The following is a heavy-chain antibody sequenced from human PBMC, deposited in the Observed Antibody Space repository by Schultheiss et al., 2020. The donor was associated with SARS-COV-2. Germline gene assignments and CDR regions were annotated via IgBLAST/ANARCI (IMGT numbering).Heavy chain of an antibody. J-gene: IGHJ6*02. V-gene: IGHV3-64*04. Sequence: GGSLRLSCSASGFTFSSYAMHWVRQAPGKGLEYVSAISSNGGSTYYADSVKGRFTISRDNSKNTLYLQMNSLRAEDTAVYYCARDSVEMATTGDYYYGMDVWGQGTTVTVSS. D-gene: IGHD5-24*01. CDR2: ISSNGGST. CDR3: ARDSVEMATTGDYYYGMDV. CDR1: GFTFSSYA.